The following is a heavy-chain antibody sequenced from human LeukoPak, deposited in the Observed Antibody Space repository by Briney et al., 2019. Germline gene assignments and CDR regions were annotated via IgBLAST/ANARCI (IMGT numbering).Heavy chain of an antibody. D-gene: IGHD3-3*01. Sequence: GASVKVSCKASGFTFTSSAMQWVRQARGQRLEWIGWIVVGSGNTNYAQKFQGRVTMTRDTSISTAYMELSRLRSDDTAVYYCARVNDYDFWSGYYPTFDPWGQGTLVTVSS. CDR2: IVVGSGNT. CDR3: ARVNDYDFWSGYYPTFDP. V-gene: IGHV1-58*02. J-gene: IGHJ5*02. CDR1: GFTFTSSA.